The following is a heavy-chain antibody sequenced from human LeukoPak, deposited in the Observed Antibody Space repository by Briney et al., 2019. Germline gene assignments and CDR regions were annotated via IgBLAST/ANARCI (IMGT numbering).Heavy chain of an antibody. CDR2: INHSGST. J-gene: IGHJ4*02. CDR1: GGSFSGYY. V-gene: IGHV4-34*01. D-gene: IGHD6-6*01. CDR3: ARGVAARAYGY. Sequence: SETLSLTCAVYGGSFSGYYLSRIRQPPGKGLEWIGEINHSGSTNYNPSLKSRVTISVDTSKNQFSLKLSSVTAADTAVYYWARGVAARAYGYWGQGTLVTVSS.